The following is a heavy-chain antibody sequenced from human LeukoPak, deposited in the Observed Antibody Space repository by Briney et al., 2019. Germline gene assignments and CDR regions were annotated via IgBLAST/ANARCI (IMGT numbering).Heavy chain of an antibody. J-gene: IGHJ3*02. CDR1: GDTFTGCY. CDR3: ATSTGYRSTWGAFDI. CDR2: MNPSGTVT. Sequence: ASVRVSCKASGDTFTGCYMHWVRQAPGQGLEWMGWMNPSGTVTNYAQKFQGRVTLARDTSNSAYMELKSLISDDTAVYYCATSTGYRSTWGAFDIWGQGTIVIVSS. D-gene: IGHD6-13*01. V-gene: IGHV1-2*02.